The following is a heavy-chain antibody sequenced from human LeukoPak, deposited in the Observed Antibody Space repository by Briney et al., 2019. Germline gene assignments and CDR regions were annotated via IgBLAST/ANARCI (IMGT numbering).Heavy chain of an antibody. CDR2: ISSSSSTI. J-gene: IGHJ4*02. CDR3: AKSGLNRFDY. D-gene: IGHD2-15*01. V-gene: IGHV3-48*01. Sequence: GGSLRLSCAASGFTSSSYSMNWVRQAPGKGLEWVSYISSSSSTIYYADSVKGRFTMSRDNAKNSLYLQMNSLRAEDTAVYYCAKSGLNRFDYWGQGTLVTVSS. CDR1: GFTSSSYS.